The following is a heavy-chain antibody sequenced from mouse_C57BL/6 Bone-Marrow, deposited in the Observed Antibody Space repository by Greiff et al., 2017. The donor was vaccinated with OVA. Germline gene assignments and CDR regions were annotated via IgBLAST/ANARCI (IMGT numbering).Heavy chain of an antibody. CDR1: GFNIKDYY. J-gene: IGHJ3*01. Sequence: VQLQQSGAELVRPGASVKLSCTASGFNIKDYYMHWVKQRPEQGLEWIGRIDPEDGDTEYAPKFQGKATMTAETSSNTAYLQLSSLTSEDTAVDYCTVYDGYYEAYWGQGTLVTVSA. CDR3: TVYDGYYEAY. V-gene: IGHV14-1*01. CDR2: IDPEDGDT. D-gene: IGHD2-3*01.